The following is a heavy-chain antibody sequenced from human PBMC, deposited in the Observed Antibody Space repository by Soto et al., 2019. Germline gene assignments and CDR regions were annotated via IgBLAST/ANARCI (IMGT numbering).Heavy chain of an antibody. D-gene: IGHD5-12*01. J-gene: IGHJ6*02. CDR3: ARGGGSMATINYYYYGMDV. CDR2: IIPIFGTA. V-gene: IGHV1-69*13. Sequence: SVKVSCKASGGTFSSYAISWVRQAPGQGLEWMGGIIPIFGTANYAQKFQGRVTITADESTSTAYMELSSLRSEDTAVYYCARGGGSMATINYYYYGMDVWGQGTTVTVSS. CDR1: GGTFSSYA.